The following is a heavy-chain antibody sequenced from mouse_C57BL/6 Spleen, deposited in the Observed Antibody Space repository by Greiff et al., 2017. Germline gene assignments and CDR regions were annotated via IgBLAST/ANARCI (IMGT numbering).Heavy chain of an antibody. Sequence: QFQLQQPGAELVRPGSSVKLSCKASGYTFTSYWMHWVKQRPIQGLEWIGNIDPSDSETHYNQKFKDKATLTVDKSSSTAYMQLSSLTSEDSAVYYCAREGRRWFAYWGQGTLVTVSA. CDR1: GYTFTSYW. CDR3: AREGRRWFAY. J-gene: IGHJ3*01. CDR2: IDPSDSET. V-gene: IGHV1-52*01.